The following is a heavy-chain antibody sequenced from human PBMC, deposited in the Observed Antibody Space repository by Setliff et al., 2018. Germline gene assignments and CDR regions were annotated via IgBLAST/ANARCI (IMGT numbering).Heavy chain of an antibody. CDR2: IYASGSN. CDR1: GGSISSDSDY. Sequence: PSETLSLTCTVSGGSISSDSDYWSWIRQSAGKGLEWIGRIYASGSNEYNPSLGSRVTISVDTSRNQFSLQLSSVTSADTAIYYCTKGRVGLAARAGYWGQGTLVTVSS. D-gene: IGHD1-26*01. J-gene: IGHJ4*02. V-gene: IGHV4-61*02. CDR3: TKGRVGLAARAGY.